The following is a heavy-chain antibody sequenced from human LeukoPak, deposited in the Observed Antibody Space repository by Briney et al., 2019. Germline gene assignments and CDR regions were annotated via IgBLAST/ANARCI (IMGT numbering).Heavy chain of an antibody. D-gene: IGHD1-26*01. Sequence: GGSLRLSCAASGFTFSSYAMSWVRQAPGKGLEWVSAISGSGGSTYYADSVKGRFTISRDNSKNTLYLQMNSLRDEDTAVYYCTRELGATEFDYWGQGTLVAVSS. CDR3: TRELGATEFDY. CDR2: ISGSGGST. CDR1: GFTFSSYA. J-gene: IGHJ4*02. V-gene: IGHV3-23*01.